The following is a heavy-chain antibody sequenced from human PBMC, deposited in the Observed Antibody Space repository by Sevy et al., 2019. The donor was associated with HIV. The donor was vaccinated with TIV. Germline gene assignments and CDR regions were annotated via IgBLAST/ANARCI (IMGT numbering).Heavy chain of an antibody. Sequence: GGSLRLSCAASGFTFSSYGMHWVRQAPGKGLEWVAVISYDGSNKYYADSVKGRFTISRVNSKNTLYLQMNSLRAEDTAVYYCAKDADHITMVRGVIPASRGLPYGMDVWGQGTTVTVSS. CDR2: ISYDGSNK. CDR1: GFTFSSYG. CDR3: AKDADHITMVRGVIPASRGLPYGMDV. D-gene: IGHD3-10*01. V-gene: IGHV3-30*18. J-gene: IGHJ6*02.